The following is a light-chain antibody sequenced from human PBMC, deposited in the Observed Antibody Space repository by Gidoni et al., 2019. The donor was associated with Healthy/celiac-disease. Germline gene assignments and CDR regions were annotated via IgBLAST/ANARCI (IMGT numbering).Light chain of an antibody. CDR1: KSVSSY. Sequence: EIVLTQSPATLSLSPGERATISCRASKSVSSYLAWYQQKPGQAPRLLIYDASNSATGIPARFSGSGSGTDFTLTISSLEPEYFAVYYCQQRSNWRLTFGGGTKVEIK. V-gene: IGKV3-11*01. CDR2: DAS. CDR3: QQRSNWRLT. J-gene: IGKJ4*01.